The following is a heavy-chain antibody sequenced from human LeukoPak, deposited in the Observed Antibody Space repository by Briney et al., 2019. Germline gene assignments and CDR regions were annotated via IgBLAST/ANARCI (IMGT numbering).Heavy chain of an antibody. V-gene: IGHV3-48*02. D-gene: IGHD1-26*01. CDR1: GFTFSDCA. J-gene: IGHJ4*02. CDR2: ISSISSII. Sequence: PGGSLRLSCAASGFTFSDCAMSCVRQAPGKGLEWVSYISSISSIIYYAGSVKGRFTISRDNAKNSLYLQMNSLRDEDTAVYYCARDLHSGAYTFDSWGQGTLVTVSS. CDR3: ARDLHSGAYTFDS.